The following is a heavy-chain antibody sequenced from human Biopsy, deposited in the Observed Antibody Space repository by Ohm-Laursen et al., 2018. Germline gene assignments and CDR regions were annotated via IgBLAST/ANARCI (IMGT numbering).Heavy chain of an antibody. Sequence: SDTLPLTCAVYGGSFSGYYWTWIRQPPGKGLEWIGEINHRGSASYNPSLKSRITVLVDTSKNQFSLKLRSVSAADTAVYFCARALDYYDPYYYYAMDVWGQGTSVTVSS. V-gene: IGHV4-34*01. CDR2: INHRGSA. D-gene: IGHD3-16*01. CDR1: GGSFSGYY. CDR3: ARALDYYDPYYYYAMDV. J-gene: IGHJ6*02.